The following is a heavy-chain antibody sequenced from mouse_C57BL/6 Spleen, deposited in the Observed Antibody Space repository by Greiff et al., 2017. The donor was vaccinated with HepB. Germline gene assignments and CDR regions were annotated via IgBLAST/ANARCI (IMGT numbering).Heavy chain of an antibody. J-gene: IGHJ3*01. CDR3: ARQDDLPWFAY. Sequence: QVQLQQSGPELVKPGASVKISCKASGYAFSSSWMNWVKQRPGKGLEWIGRIYPGDGDTNYNGKFKGKATLTADKSSSPAYMQLSSLTSEDSAVYFCARQDDLPWFAYWGQGTLVTVSA. CDR2: IYPGDGDT. V-gene: IGHV1-82*01. CDR1: GYAFSSSW. D-gene: IGHD2-3*01.